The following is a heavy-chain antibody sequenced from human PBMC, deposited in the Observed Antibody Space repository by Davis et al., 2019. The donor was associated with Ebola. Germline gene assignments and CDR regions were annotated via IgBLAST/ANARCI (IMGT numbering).Heavy chain of an antibody. J-gene: IGHJ3*02. CDR3: ANYVQRGAFDI. V-gene: IGHV3-21*01. CDR1: GFTFSSHS. CDR2: ISSGSSYI. D-gene: IGHD1-1*01. Sequence: GESLKISCAASGFTFSSHSMNWVRQAPGKGLEWVSSISSGSSYIYYADSVKGRFTISRDNAKNSLYLQMNSLRAEDTAVYYCANYVQRGAFDIWGQGTMVSVSS.